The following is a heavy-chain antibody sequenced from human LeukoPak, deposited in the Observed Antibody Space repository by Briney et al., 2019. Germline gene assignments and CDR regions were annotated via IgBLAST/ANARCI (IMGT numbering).Heavy chain of an antibody. V-gene: IGHV3-30-3*01. D-gene: IGHD6-19*01. CDR1: GFTFSTYA. Sequence: GGSLRLSCAASGFTFSTYAMHWVRQAPGKGLEWVAVSSSDGSNKYYADSVKGRFTISRDNSKNTLYLQMNSLRAEDTALYFCAKALIGTGGYLEHWGQGTLVTVSS. CDR3: AKALIGTGGYLEH. J-gene: IGHJ1*01. CDR2: SSSDGSNK.